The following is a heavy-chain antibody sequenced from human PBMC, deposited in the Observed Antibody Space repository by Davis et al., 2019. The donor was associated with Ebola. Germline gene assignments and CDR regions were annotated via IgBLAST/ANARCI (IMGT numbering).Heavy chain of an antibody. V-gene: IGHV4-39*02. CDR2: VYYTGDG. Sequence: MPSETLSLTCTVSGGSISSYYWDWVRQSPGSGLQWIGGVYYTGDGDYDPSLKSRANIYVDTSKNLFSLKLSSVTAADTAIYYCARRSYLGWLDLWGQGALVSVSS. D-gene: IGHD1-26*01. J-gene: IGHJ5*02. CDR3: ARRSYLGWLDL. CDR1: GGSISSYY.